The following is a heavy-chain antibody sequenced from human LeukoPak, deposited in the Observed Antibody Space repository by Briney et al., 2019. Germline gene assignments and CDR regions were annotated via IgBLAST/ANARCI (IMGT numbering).Heavy chain of an antibody. J-gene: IGHJ3*02. CDR1: GFTFSSYA. V-gene: IGHV3-48*01. D-gene: IGHD6-19*01. CDR3: ARDPHRSGWFDAFDI. Sequence: GGSLRLSCAASGFTFSSYAMNWVRQAPGKGLEWVSYISSSSSTIYYADSVKGRFNIYRDNAKNSLYLQLSSLRAEDTAVYYCARDPHRSGWFDAFDIWGQGTMVTVSS. CDR2: ISSSSSTI.